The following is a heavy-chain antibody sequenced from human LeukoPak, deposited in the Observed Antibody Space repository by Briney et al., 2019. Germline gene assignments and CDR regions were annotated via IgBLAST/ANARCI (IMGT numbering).Heavy chain of an antibody. Sequence: SETLSLTCTVSGGSISSGDYYWSWFRQPPGKGLEWIGYIYYSGSTYYNPSLKSRVTISVDTSKNQFSLKLSSVTAADTAVYYCASGDYDFWSGPKYWGQGTLVTVSS. CDR3: ASGDYDFWSGPKY. D-gene: IGHD3-3*01. J-gene: IGHJ4*02. V-gene: IGHV4-30-4*08. CDR1: GGSISSGDYY. CDR2: IYYSGST.